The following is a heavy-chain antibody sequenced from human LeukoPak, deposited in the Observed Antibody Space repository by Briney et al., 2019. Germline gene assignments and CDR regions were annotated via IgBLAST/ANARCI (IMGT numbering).Heavy chain of an antibody. Sequence: TGGSLRLSCAASGFSFSSYAMSWVRQAPGKGLEWVSAMTGNGANAYYADSVKGRFTISRDSSTNTLYLQMNSLRAEDTAVYYCARPQRYCSGGSCYSAYGMDVWGQGTTVTVSS. CDR2: MTGNGANA. CDR1: GFSFSSYA. CDR3: ARPQRYCSGGSCYSAYGMDV. V-gene: IGHV3-23*01. J-gene: IGHJ6*02. D-gene: IGHD2-15*01.